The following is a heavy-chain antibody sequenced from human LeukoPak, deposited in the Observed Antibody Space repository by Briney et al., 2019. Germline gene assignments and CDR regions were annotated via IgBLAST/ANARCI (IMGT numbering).Heavy chain of an antibody. CDR3: ARGHYGLDV. CDR1: GFTFSDHY. V-gene: IGHV3-11*03. Sequence: GGSLRLSCAASGFTFSDHYMSWIRQVPGKGLEWVSYISTSGTYTNYADSVKGRFTISRDNAKNSLYLQMNSRRAEDTAVYYCARGHYGLDVWGQGTTVTVSS. CDR2: ISTSGTYT. J-gene: IGHJ6*02.